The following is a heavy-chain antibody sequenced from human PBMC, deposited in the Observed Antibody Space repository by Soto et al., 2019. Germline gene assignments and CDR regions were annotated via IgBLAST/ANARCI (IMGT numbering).Heavy chain of an antibody. V-gene: IGHV1-69*13. Sequence: SVKVCCKAPGGTFSSYALSWVRQAPGQGLEWMGGIIPIFGTANYAQKFQGRVTITADESTSTAYMELNSLKTEDTAVYYCTTDSYFTLKLVRFDYWGRGTLVTVSS. J-gene: IGHJ4*01. CDR3: TTDSYFTLKLVRFDY. CDR2: IIPIFGTA. CDR1: GGTFSSYA. D-gene: IGHD3-22*01.